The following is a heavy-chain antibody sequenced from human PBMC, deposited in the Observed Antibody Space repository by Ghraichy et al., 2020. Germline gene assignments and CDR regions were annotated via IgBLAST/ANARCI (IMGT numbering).Heavy chain of an antibody. D-gene: IGHD3-10*01. V-gene: IGHV4-34*01. J-gene: IGHJ5*02. CDR3: ARLGFTMVQGVIISRVAPFDP. CDR1: GGSFSGYY. CDR2: INHSGST. Sequence: SETLSLTCAVYGGSFSGYYWSWIRQPPGKGLEWIGEINHSGSTNYKSSLKSRVTISVDTSKNHFSLKLSSVTAADTAVYYCARLGFTMVQGVIISRVAPFDPWGQGTLVTVSS.